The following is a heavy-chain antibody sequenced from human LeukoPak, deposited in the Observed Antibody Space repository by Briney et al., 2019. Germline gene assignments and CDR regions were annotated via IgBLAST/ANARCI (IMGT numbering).Heavy chain of an antibody. CDR1: GFTFSSSW. D-gene: IGHD6-19*01. Sequence: GGSLRLSCVASGFTFSSSWMSWVRRAPGKGLEWVANIKQDGTEEYYVDSVRGRFSISRDNSKNTAFLQMNSLRAEDTAMYYCAKDLAVETYWGQGTLVAVSS. CDR2: IKQDGTEE. J-gene: IGHJ4*02. CDR3: AKDLAVETY. V-gene: IGHV3-7*03.